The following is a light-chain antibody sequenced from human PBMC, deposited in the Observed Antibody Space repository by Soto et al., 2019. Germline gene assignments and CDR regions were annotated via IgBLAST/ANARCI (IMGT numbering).Light chain of an antibody. Sequence: EIVMTQSPATLSVSPGERATLSCRASQSVSSNLAWYQQKPGQAPRLLIYGASTRATGIPARFSGSESATEFTLTISSLQSEDFAVYYYQHYNNWPLLTFGGGTKVEIK. CDR3: QHYNNWPLLT. CDR1: QSVSSN. V-gene: IGKV3-15*01. J-gene: IGKJ4*01. CDR2: GAS.